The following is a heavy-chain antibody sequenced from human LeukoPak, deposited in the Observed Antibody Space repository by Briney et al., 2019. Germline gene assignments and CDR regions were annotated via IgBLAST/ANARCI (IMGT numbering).Heavy chain of an antibody. CDR1: GFTFNTYA. J-gene: IGHJ4*02. D-gene: IGHD6-13*01. V-gene: IGHV3-23*01. CDR3: AKGGFATPGSF. CDR2: ITIGGGNT. Sequence: GGSLRLSCAASGFTFNTYAMTWVRQAPGEGLEWVSCITIGGGNTYYADSVKGRFIISRDNSKNTLYLEMDSLRAEDSAVYFCAKGGFATPGSFWGQGTLVAVSS.